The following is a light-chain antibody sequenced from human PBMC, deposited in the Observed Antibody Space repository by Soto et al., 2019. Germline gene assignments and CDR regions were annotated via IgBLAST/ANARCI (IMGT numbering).Light chain of an antibody. CDR3: QHYNNWPPWT. Sequence: EIVMTQSPATLSVSPGERATLSCRASQSVSSNLAWYQQKPGQAPRLLIYGASTRATGIPARFRGNGSGTEFTLTISSLQSEDFAVYYCQHYNNWPPWTFGQGTKVDIK. V-gene: IGKV3-15*01. CDR1: QSVSSN. J-gene: IGKJ1*01. CDR2: GAS.